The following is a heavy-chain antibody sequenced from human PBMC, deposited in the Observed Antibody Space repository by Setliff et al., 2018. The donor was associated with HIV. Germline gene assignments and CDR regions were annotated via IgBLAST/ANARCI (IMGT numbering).Heavy chain of an antibody. CDR2: ISAHNDVT. V-gene: IGHV1-18*01. D-gene: IGHD6-13*01. CDR1: GYTFSTYG. CDR3: VRDRWKEQLVEGWFDP. Sequence: ASVKVSCKASGYTFSTYGISWVRQAPGQGLEWMGWISAHNDVTHYAQHLQGRVTMTTDTSTSTAYMELRSLRSDDTAVYYCVRDRWKEQLVEGWFDPWGQGTLVTV. J-gene: IGHJ5*02.